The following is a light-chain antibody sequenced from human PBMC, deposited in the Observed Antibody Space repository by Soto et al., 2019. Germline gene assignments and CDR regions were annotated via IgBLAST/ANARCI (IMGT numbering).Light chain of an antibody. V-gene: IGLV2-8*01. CDR3: VSFAGGTYV. Sequence: QSALTQPPSASGSPGQSVTLSCTGTSSDVGAYIFVSWYQQHPGKAPKLMVYDVNRRPPGVPDSFFGSKSGNTASLTFSGLQAEDDADYYCVSFAGGTYVFGTGTKLTVL. J-gene: IGLJ1*01. CDR1: SSDVGAYIF. CDR2: DVN.